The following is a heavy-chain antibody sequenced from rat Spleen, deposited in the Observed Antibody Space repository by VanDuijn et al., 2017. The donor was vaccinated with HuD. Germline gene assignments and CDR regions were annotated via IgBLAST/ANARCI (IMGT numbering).Heavy chain of an antibody. CDR3: ARSLTTASSYFDY. CDR1: GFTFSDYG. CDR2: ISSSSGT. D-gene: IGHD1-8*01. Sequence: EVQLVESGGGLVQPGRSLKLSCVASGFTFSDYGMNWIRQAPGKGLEWVAYISSSSGTIYYADTVKGRFTISRDNAKNTLYLQLSSLRSEDTALYYCARSLTTASSYFDYWGQGVMVTVSS. V-gene: IGHV5-34*01. J-gene: IGHJ2*01.